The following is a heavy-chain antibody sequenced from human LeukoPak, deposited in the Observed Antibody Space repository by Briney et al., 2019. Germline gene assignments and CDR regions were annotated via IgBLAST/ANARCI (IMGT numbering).Heavy chain of an antibody. CDR1: GGTFSSYA. D-gene: IGHD4-17*01. CDR3: ARDDYGNNWFDP. J-gene: IGHJ5*02. CDR2: IIPIFGTA. Sequence: SVKVSCKASGGTFSSYAISWVRQAPGQGLEWMGRIIPIFGTANYAQKFQGRVTITTDESTSTAYMELSSLRSEDTAVYYCARDDYGNNWFDPWGQGTLVTVSS. V-gene: IGHV1-69*05.